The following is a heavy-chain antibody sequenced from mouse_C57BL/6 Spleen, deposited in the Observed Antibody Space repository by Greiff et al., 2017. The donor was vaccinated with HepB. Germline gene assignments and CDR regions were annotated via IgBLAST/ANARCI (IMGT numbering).Heavy chain of an antibody. V-gene: IGHV1-53*01. Sequence: QVQLQQPGTELVKPGASVKLSCEASGYTFTSYWMHWVKQRPGQGLEWIGNINPSNGYTNYNEKFKNKATLTVDKSSSTAYIQLSSLTSEDSAVYYCARWDWDEDWYVDVWGTGTTVTVAS. CDR2: INPSNGYT. CDR1: GYTFTSYW. J-gene: IGHJ1*03. CDR3: ARWDWDEDWYVDV. D-gene: IGHD4-1*01.